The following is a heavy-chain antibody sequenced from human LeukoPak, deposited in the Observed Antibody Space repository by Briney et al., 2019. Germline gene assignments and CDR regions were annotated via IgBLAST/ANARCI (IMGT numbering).Heavy chain of an antibody. CDR2: ISYDGSNK. Sequence: GGSLRLSCAASGFTFSSYAMPWVRQAPGKGLEWVAVISYDGSNKYYADSVKGRFTISRDNSKNTLYLQMNSLRAEDTAVYYCARDVGCSSTSCYTGHSYGFVSQGYWGQGTLVTVSS. V-gene: IGHV3-30-3*01. CDR3: ARDVGCSSTSCYTGHSYGFVSQGY. J-gene: IGHJ4*02. D-gene: IGHD2-2*02. CDR1: GFTFSSYA.